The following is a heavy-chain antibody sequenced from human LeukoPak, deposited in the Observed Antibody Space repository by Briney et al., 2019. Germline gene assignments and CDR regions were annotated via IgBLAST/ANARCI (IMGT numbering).Heavy chain of an antibody. CDR1: GFTFSSYS. CDR2: ISTSSIYI. Sequence: GGSLRLSCAASGFTFSSYSMNWVRQAPGKGLEWVSSISTSSIYIYYADSVKGRFTISRGNAKNSLYLQMDSLRAEDTAVYYCARGRANVAAAGNWFDPWGQGTLVTVSS. V-gene: IGHV3-21*01. J-gene: IGHJ5*02. D-gene: IGHD6-13*01. CDR3: ARGRANVAAAGNWFDP.